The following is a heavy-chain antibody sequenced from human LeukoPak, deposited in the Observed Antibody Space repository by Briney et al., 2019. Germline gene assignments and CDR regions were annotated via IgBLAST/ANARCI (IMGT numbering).Heavy chain of an antibody. CDR1: GFTFSSYS. J-gene: IGHJ4*01. D-gene: IGHD6-13*01. CDR3: AREKSSWDTTFDY. CDR2: ISSSSSYI. Sequence: TAGGSLRLSCAASGFTFSSYSMNWVRQAPGKGLEWVSSISSSSSYIYYADSVKGRFTISRDNAKNSLYLQMNSLRAEDTAVYYCAREKSSWDTTFDYWGQEPWSPSPQ. V-gene: IGHV3-21*01.